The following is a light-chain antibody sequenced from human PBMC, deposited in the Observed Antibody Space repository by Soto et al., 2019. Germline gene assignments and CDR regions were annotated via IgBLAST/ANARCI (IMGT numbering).Light chain of an antibody. CDR1: QSVSSSY. J-gene: IGKJ4*01. CDR2: DES. V-gene: IGKV3D-20*02. Sequence: ELVLTQSPGTLSLSPGESATLSCRHSQSVSSSYLAWYQQKPGQAPRILIYDESDRATGIPDRFSGSGSGTDLNLTISRLEPEDVATYYCQKCKVAPFTFGGGTKVDIK. CDR3: QKCKVAPFT.